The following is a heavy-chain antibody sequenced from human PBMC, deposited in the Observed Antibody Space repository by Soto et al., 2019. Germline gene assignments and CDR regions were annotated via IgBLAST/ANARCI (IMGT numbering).Heavy chain of an antibody. J-gene: IGHJ4*02. Sequence: QVQLVQSGAEVKKPGASVKVSCKASGYTFTSYGISWVRQAPGQGLEWMGWISAYNGNTNYAQKLQCRVTMTTDTSTSTAYLELRSLRSDDTAGYYCARDFIVGSGSSRAEGYWGQGTLVTVSS. CDR1: GYTFTSYG. CDR2: ISAYNGNT. D-gene: IGHD1-26*01. CDR3: ARDFIVGSGSSRAEGY. V-gene: IGHV1-18*01.